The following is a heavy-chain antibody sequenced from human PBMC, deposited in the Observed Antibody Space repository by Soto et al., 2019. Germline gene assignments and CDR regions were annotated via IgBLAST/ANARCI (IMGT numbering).Heavy chain of an antibody. J-gene: IGHJ6*02. Sequence: PSETLSLTCTVSGGSISSYYWSWIRQPPGKGLEWIGYIYYSGSTNYNPSLKSRVTISVDTSKNQFSLKLSSVTAADTAVYYCAGNSYGYYYYGMDVWGQGTPVTVFS. CDR1: GGSISSYY. V-gene: IGHV4-59*01. CDR3: AGNSYGYYYYGMDV. D-gene: IGHD5-18*01. CDR2: IYYSGST.